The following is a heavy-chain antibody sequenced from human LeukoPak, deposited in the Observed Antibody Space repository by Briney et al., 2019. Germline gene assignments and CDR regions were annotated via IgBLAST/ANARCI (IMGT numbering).Heavy chain of an antibody. CDR1: GGSFSGYC. V-gene: IGHV4-34*01. Sequence: SETLSLTCAVYGGSFSGYCWIWIRQPPGKGLEWIGEINHSGSTNYNPSLKSRVTISVDTSKNQFSLKLSSVTAADTAVYYCARADRRYWSDGSCPLHWWGEGTLVSVSS. CDR3: ARADRRYWSDGSCPLHW. J-gene: IGHJ4*02. D-gene: IGHD2-15*01. CDR2: INHSGST.